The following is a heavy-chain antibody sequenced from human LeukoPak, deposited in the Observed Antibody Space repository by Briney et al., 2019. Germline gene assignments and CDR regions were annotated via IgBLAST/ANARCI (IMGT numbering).Heavy chain of an antibody. J-gene: IGHJ5*02. D-gene: IGHD5-18*01. CDR3: ARKGLGTQLWPTRRHNWFDP. CDR2: IYYSGST. V-gene: IGHV4-39*07. Sequence: SENLSITCTVSGGSISSSSYYWGWIRQPPGKGLERIGSIYYSGSTYYNPSLKSRVTISVDTSKNQFSLKLSSVTAADTAVYYCARKGLGTQLWPTRRHNWFDPWGQGTLVTVSS. CDR1: GGSISSSSYY.